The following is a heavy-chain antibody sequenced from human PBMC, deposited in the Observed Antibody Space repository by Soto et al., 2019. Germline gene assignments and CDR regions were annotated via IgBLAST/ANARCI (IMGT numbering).Heavy chain of an antibody. V-gene: IGHV3-66*01. J-gene: IGHJ6*02. CDR3: TTGLTPYYYGSGSYFVDYYGMDV. CDR2: VYRSGDT. Sequence: GGSLRLSCAASGFSVSTNYVSWIRQAPEKGLEWVSFVYRSGDTNYADSVKGRFTISRDTSKNTLYLQMNSLKTEDTVVYYCTTGLTPYYYGSGSYFVDYYGMDVWGQGTTVTVSS. D-gene: IGHD3-10*01. CDR1: GFSVSTNY.